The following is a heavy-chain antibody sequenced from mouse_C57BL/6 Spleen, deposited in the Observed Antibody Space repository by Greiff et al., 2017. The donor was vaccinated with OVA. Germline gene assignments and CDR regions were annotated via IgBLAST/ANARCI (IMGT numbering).Heavy chain of an antibody. CDR3: ARRDYDYDDAWFAD. J-gene: IGHJ3*01. Sequence: QVQLQQPGAELVKPGASVKLSCTASGYTFTSYWMQWVKQRPGQGLEWIGEIDPSGGYTNSNQKFKGKATMTVDTSSSTAYMQLSSRTSEDAAVYYGARRDYDYDDAWFADWGQGTRVTVSA. D-gene: IGHD2-4*01. CDR2: IDPSGGYT. V-gene: IGHV1-50*01. CDR1: GYTFTSYW.